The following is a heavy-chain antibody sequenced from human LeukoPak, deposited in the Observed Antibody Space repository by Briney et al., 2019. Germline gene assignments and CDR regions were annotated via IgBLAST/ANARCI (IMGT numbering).Heavy chain of an antibody. CDR3: ARVVRDSSGYYYGAFDI. CDR1: GGSISSYY. J-gene: IGHJ3*02. D-gene: IGHD3-22*01. V-gene: IGHV4-4*07. Sequence: SETLSLTCTVSGGSISSYYWSWIRQPAGKGLEWIGRIYTSGSTNYNPSLKSRVTMSVDTSKNQFSLKLSSVTAADTAVYYCARVVRDSSGYYYGAFDIWGQGTMVTVSS. CDR2: IYTSGST.